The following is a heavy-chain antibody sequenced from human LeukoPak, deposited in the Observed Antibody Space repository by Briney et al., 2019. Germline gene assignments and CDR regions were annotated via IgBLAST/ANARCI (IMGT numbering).Heavy chain of an antibody. Sequence: SGGSLRLSCAPSGFPFSSYAMGWVRQAPGKGLEWVSAISGSGGSTYYADSVKGRFTISRDNSKNTLYLQMNSLRAEDTAVYYCARGSPYYFDSWDQGTLVTVSS. CDR3: ARGSPYYFDS. J-gene: IGHJ4*02. V-gene: IGHV3-23*01. CDR1: GFPFSSYA. CDR2: ISGSGGST.